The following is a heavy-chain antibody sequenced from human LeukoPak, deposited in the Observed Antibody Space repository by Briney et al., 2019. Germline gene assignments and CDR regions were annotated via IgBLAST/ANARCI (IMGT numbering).Heavy chain of an antibody. J-gene: IGHJ4*02. CDR1: GYTFTSYY. V-gene: IGHV1-46*01. CDR3: ARGALSPYGSGSYYPDFDY. Sequence: ASVKVSCKASGYTFTSYYMHWVRQAPGQGLEWMGIINPSGGSTSYAQKFQGRVTMTRDTSTSTVYMELSSLGSEDTAVYYCARGALSPYGSGSYYPDFDYWGQGTLVTVSS. CDR2: INPSGGST. D-gene: IGHD3-10*01.